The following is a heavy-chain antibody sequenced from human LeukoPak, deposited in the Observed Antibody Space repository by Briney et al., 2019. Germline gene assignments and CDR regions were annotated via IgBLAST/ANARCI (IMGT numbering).Heavy chain of an antibody. D-gene: IGHD3-10*01. CDR2: IWYDGSNK. Sequence: PGGSLRLSCAASGFTFSSYGMHWVRQTPGKGLEWVAVIWYDGSNKYYADSVKGRFTISRDNSKNTLYLQMNSLRAEDTAVYYCAKGKVRGALSYMDVWGKGTTVTVSS. CDR3: AKGKVRGALSYMDV. J-gene: IGHJ6*03. V-gene: IGHV3-33*06. CDR1: GFTFSSYG.